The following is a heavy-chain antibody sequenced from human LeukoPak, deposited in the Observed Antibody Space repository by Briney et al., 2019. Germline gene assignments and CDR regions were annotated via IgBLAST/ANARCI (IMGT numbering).Heavy chain of an antibody. D-gene: IGHD3-22*01. J-gene: IGHJ5*02. CDR1: GFTFSSYG. V-gene: IGHV3-30*02. CDR3: ARTRGSWGSSGYYYPRRFDP. CDR2: IRYDGSNK. Sequence: GGSLRLSCAASGFTFSSYGMHWVRQAPGKGLEWVAFIRYDGSNKYYAGSVKGRFTISRDNSKNTLYLQMNSLRAADTAVYYCARTRGSWGSSGYYYPRRFDPWGQGTLVTVSS.